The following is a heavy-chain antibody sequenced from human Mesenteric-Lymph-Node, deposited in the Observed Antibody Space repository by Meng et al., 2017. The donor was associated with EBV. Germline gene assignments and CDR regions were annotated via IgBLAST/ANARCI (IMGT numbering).Heavy chain of an antibody. J-gene: IGHJ4*02. CDR1: GYTFTSYG. V-gene: IGHV1-18*01. Sequence: VPRVESGGEVNKPGASVKVSCKASGYTFTSYGISWVRQAPGQGLEWMGWISAYNGNTNYAQKLQGRVTMTTDTSTSTAYMELRSLRSDDTAVYYCARNREIAVAGTGTCDYWGQGTLVTVSS. CDR2: ISAYNGNT. CDR3: ARNREIAVAGTGTCDY. D-gene: IGHD6-19*01.